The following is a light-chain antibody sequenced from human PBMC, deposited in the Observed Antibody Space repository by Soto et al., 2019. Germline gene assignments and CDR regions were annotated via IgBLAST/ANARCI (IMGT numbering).Light chain of an antibody. Sequence: SYELTQAPSVSVSPGQTARITCSGDALPKEYAYWYQQKSGQAPVLLIYEDNKRPSGIPEKFSGSRSGTMATLTISGAQVEDEADYYCYSIDNSGHRGVFGTGTKLTVL. J-gene: IGLJ1*01. V-gene: IGLV3-10*01. CDR2: EDN. CDR3: YSIDNSGHRGV. CDR1: ALPKEY.